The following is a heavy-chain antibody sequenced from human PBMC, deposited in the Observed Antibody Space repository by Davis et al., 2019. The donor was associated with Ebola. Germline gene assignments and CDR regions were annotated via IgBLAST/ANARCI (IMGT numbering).Heavy chain of an antibody. J-gene: IGHJ2*01. Sequence: GESLKISCAASGFTFSSYAMSWVRQAPGKGLEWVSAISGSGGSTYYADSVKGRFTISRDNSKNTLYLQMNSLRAEDTAVYYCAKDLWVAVGAPRRDWYFDLWGRGTLVTVSS. V-gene: IGHV3-23*01. CDR2: ISGSGGST. CDR1: GFTFSSYA. CDR3: AKDLWVAVGAPRRDWYFDL. D-gene: IGHD1-26*01.